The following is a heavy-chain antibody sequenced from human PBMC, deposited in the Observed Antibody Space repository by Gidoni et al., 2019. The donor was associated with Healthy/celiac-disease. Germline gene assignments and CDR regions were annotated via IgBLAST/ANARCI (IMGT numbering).Heavy chain of an antibody. CDR1: GFSLSTSGVG. CDR3: AHRRDGDYVGDTSFFDY. Sequence: QITLKESGPTLVNPTQTLTLTCTFSGFSLSTSGVGVGWIRQPPGKALEWLALIYWDDDKRYSPSLKSRLTITKDTSKNQVVLTMTNMDPVDTATYYCAHRRDGDYVGDTSFFDYWGQGTLVTVSS. D-gene: IGHD4-17*01. J-gene: IGHJ4*02. CDR2: IYWDDDK. V-gene: IGHV2-5*02.